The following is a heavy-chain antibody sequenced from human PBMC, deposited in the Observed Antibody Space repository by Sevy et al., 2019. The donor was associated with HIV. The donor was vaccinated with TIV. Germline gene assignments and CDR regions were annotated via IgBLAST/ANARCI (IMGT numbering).Heavy chain of an antibody. D-gene: IGHD3-3*01. Sequence: GESLKISCAASGFTFSSYSMNWVRQAPGKGLEWVSSISSSSSYIYYADSVKGRFTISRDNAKNSLYLQMNSLRAEDTAVYYCARAVKIFGVVISKWFDPWGQGTLVTVSS. CDR1: GFTFSSYS. CDR3: ARAVKIFGVVISKWFDP. V-gene: IGHV3-21*01. J-gene: IGHJ5*02. CDR2: ISSSSSYI.